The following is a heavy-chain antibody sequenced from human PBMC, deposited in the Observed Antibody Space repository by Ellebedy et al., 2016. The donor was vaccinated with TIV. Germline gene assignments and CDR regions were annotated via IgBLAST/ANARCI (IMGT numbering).Heavy chain of an antibody. CDR3: ARATNYYENWYLDL. Sequence: PGGSLRLSCKGAGYVFPTYWVGWVRQMPGKGLEWMGMISPDESQTRYSPSFQGQVSISADTSINTAYLQWSSLKASDTAMYYCARATNYYENWYLDLWGRGTLVIVSS. V-gene: IGHV5-51*01. D-gene: IGHD3-22*01. CDR1: GYVFPTYW. CDR2: ISPDESQT. J-gene: IGHJ2*01.